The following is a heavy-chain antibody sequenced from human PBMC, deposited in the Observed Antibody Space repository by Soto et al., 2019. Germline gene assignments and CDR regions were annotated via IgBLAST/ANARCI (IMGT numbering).Heavy chain of an antibody. CDR2: ISGSGGIT. D-gene: IGHD3-10*01. CDR1: GFTFGDHA. V-gene: IGHV3-23*01. Sequence: SLRLSCAASGFTFGDHAISWVRQAPGKGLEWVSAISGSGGITYYEDSVKGRFTISRDNAKNTLYLQMNSLRAEDTAVYYCAKGLLIMVRKVIIPPQYYYGMDVWGQGTTVTVSS. J-gene: IGHJ6*02. CDR3: AKGLLIMVRKVIIPPQYYYGMDV.